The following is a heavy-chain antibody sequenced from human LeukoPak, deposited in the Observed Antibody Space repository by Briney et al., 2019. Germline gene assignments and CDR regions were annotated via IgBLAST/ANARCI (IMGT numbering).Heavy chain of an antibody. CDR2: ISSSGSTI. CDR3: ARLAPKRHGSGSYADAFDI. D-gene: IGHD3-10*01. Sequence: GGSVRLSCAGSGFTFSSYEMNWVRQAPGKGLEWVSYISSSGSTIYYADSVKGRFTISRDNAKNSLYLQMNSLRAEDTAVYYCARLAPKRHGSGSYADAFDIWGQGTMVTVSS. J-gene: IGHJ3*02. CDR1: GFTFSSYE. V-gene: IGHV3-48*03.